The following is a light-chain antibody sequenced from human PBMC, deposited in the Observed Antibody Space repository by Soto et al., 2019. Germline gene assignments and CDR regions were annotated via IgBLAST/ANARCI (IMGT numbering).Light chain of an antibody. CDR3: ASFRSGTILV. CDR1: RSDIGDSNF. Sequence: QSVLTQPASVSGSPGQSVTISCTGPRSDIGDSNFISWYQQSPGKAPRLLIYEVNNRPSGVSRRFSGSKAGNTASLTISGLLEDDEADYFCASFRSGTILVFGSVPKLTVL. J-gene: IGLJ6*01. V-gene: IGLV2-14*01. CDR2: EVN.